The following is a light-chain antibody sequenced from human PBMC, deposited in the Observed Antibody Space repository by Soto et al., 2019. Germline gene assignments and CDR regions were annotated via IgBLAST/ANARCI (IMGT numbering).Light chain of an antibody. CDR2: NAS. J-gene: IGKJ3*01. CDR3: QQRSNWPPVFT. V-gene: IGKV3-11*01. CDR1: QSVGSY. Sequence: EIVLTQSPAILSLSPGERATLSCRASQSVGSYLAWYQQKPGQAPRLLIYNASNRATGIPARFSGSGSGTDFTLTISSLETEDFAVYYCQQRSNWPPVFTFGPGTKVDIK.